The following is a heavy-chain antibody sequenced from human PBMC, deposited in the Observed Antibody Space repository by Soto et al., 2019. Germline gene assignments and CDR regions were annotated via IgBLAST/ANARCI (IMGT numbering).Heavy chain of an antibody. CDR2: ISAYNGNT. V-gene: IGHV1-18*01. Sequence: ASVKVSCKASGYTFTSYGISWVRQAPGQGLEGMGWISAYNGNTNYAQKLQGRVTMTTDTSTSTAYMELRSLRSDDTAVYYCARFQYYDFWSGSDLGNYYYYMDVWGKGTTVTVSS. CDR3: ARFQYYDFWSGSDLGNYYYYMDV. J-gene: IGHJ6*03. D-gene: IGHD3-3*01. CDR1: GYTFTSYG.